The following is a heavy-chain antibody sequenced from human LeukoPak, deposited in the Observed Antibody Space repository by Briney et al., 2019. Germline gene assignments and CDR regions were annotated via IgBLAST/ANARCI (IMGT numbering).Heavy chain of an antibody. D-gene: IGHD4-23*01. V-gene: IGHV6-1*01. J-gene: IGHJ3*01. CDR2: TYHGSS. CDR1: GDSVFSNRIA. Sequence: SQTLSLTCAISGDSVFSNRIAWNWLRQSPSRGLEWLGRTYHGSSDYAASVQGRITINADTSKNQFSLQLNSVTPDDTAVYYCERGINSAFDVWGLGTMVTVSS. CDR3: ERGINSAFDV.